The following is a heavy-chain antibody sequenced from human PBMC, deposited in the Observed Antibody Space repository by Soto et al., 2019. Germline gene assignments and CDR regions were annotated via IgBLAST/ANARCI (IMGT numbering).Heavy chain of an antibody. J-gene: IGHJ6*02. CDR1: GFSLSSYD. CDR3: GRAQSRNWNARGYGIDV. D-gene: IGHD1-1*01. Sequence: EVRLVESGGGLLQPGTSVRLSCAALGFSLSSYDLHWVRQVPEKRLEWVAFFGSGGDRHYSGSVKGRFTISRDTAKKSFYLQMNSLKVGDTAVYYCGRAQSRNWNARGYGIDVWGQGTTVIVS. V-gene: IGHV3-13*04. CDR2: FGSGGDR.